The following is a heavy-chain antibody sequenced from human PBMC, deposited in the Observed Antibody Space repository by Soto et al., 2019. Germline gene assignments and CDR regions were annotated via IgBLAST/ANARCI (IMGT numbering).Heavy chain of an antibody. J-gene: IGHJ4*02. CDR3: ARDDYGGRALDY. D-gene: IGHD4-17*01. CDR1: GGTFSSYA. CDR2: IIPIFGTA. Sequence: GASVKVSCKASGGTFSSYAISWVRQAPGQGLEWMGGIIPIFGTANYAQKFQGRVTITADESTSTAYMELSSLRSEGTAVYYCARDDYGGRALDYWGQGTLVTVSS. V-gene: IGHV1-69*13.